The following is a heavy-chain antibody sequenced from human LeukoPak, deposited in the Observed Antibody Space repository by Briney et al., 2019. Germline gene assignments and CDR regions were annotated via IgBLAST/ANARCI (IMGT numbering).Heavy chain of an antibody. D-gene: IGHD3-22*01. CDR1: GFTFDDYA. V-gene: IGHV3-43*02. CDR3: AKEDYYDSSDQPLDY. Sequence: GGSLRLSCAASGFTFDDYAMHWVRQAPGKGLEWVSLISGDGGSTYYADSVKGRFTISRDNSKNSLYLQMNSLRTEDTALYYCAKEDYYDSSDQPLDYWGQGTLVTVSS. J-gene: IGHJ4*02. CDR2: ISGDGGST.